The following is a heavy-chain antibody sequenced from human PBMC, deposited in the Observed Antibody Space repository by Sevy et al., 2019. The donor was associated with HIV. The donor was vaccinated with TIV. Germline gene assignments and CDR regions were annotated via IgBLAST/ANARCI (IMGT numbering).Heavy chain of an antibody. V-gene: IGHV3-33*01. CDR3: SRDEGDSSSWSAHYYYYYGMDV. J-gene: IGHJ6*02. D-gene: IGHD6-13*01. CDR2: IWYDGSNK. Sequence: GSLRLSCAASGFTFSSYGMHWVRQAPGKGLEWVAVIWYDGSNKYYADSVKGRFTISRDNSKNALYLQMNSLRAEDTAVYYCSRDEGDSSSWSAHYYYYYGMDVWGQGTTVTVSS. CDR1: GFTFSSYG.